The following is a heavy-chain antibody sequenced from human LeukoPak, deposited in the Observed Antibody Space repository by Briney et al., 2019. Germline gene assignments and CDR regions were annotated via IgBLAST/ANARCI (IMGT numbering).Heavy chain of an antibody. CDR2: IYYSGST. D-gene: IGHD3-10*01. V-gene: IGHV4-39*07. CDR3: ARALPMVRGVITPFWFDP. Sequence: SETLSLTCTVSGGSISSSSYYWGWIRRPPGKGLEWIGSIYYSGSTYYNPSLKSRVTISVDTSKNQFSLKLSSVTAADTAVYYCARALPMVRGVITPFWFDPWGQGTLVTVSS. J-gene: IGHJ5*02. CDR1: GGSISSSSYY.